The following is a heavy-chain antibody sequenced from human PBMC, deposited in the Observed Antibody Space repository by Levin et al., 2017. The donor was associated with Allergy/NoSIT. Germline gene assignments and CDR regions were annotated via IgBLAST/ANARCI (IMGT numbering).Heavy chain of an antibody. D-gene: IGHD6-13*01. Sequence: PGGSLRLSCAASGFTFSTYWMHWVRQAPGKGLEWVSFISGDGARTNYADSVKGRFTISRDNAKNTLYLQMDSLRVEDTAVYDCATDPPGSTWDTFDYWGQGTLVTVSS. V-gene: IGHV3-74*01. CDR3: ATDPPGSTWDTFDY. J-gene: IGHJ4*02. CDR1: GFTFSTYW. CDR2: ISGDGART.